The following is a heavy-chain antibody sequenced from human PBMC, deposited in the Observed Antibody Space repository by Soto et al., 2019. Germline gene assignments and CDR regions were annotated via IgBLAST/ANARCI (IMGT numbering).Heavy chain of an antibody. V-gene: IGHV3-33*01. CDR3: ARAGGSTDYYYGMDV. CDR2: IWYDGSNK. J-gene: IGHJ6*02. CDR1: GFSFRSHC. Sequence: GGSLRLSRVRSGFSFRSHCMHWVRQAPGKGLEWVALIWYDGSNKYSADSVTGRFTIYSHNSKNTLYLQMSSLRADDTAVYYCARAGGSTDYYYGMDVWGQGT.